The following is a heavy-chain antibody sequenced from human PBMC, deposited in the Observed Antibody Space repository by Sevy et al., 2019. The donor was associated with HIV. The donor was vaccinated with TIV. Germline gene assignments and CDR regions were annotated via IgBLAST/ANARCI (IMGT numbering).Heavy chain of an antibody. J-gene: IGHJ6*02. D-gene: IGHD2-2*02. CDR2: INHSGST. CDR3: ASLRYCSSTSCYTYYYYGMDV. CDR1: GGSFSGYY. V-gene: IGHV4-34*01. Sequence: SETLSLTCAVYGGSFSGYYWSWIRQPPGKGLEWIGEINHSGSTNYNPSLKSRVTISVDTSKNQFSLKLSSVTAADTAVYYRASLRYCSSTSCYTYYYYGMDVWGQGTTVTVSS.